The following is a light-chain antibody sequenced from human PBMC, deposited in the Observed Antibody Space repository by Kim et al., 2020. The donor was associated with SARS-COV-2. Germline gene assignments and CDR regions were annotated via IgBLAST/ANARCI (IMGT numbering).Light chain of an antibody. V-gene: IGKV1-39*01. J-gene: IGKJ1*01. CDR3: EQSYNTFRT. CDR1: QRISRY. CDR2: AES. Sequence: ASVGDRVTITCRASQRISRYLNWYQQKPETAPKLLIYAESTLQSGVPSRVSGSGYGTDFTLTISSLQTEDFATYNCEQSYNTFRTFGQGTKVDIK.